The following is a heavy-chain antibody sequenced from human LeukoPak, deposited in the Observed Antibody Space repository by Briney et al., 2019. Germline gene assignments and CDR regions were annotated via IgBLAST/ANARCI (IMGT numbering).Heavy chain of an antibody. V-gene: IGHV4-59*01. Sequence: SETLSLTCTVSGGSISGYYRSWIRQPPGKGLEWIGFLYYSGSTEYNPSLKSGVTISVDTSKNQFSLKLSSVTAADTAVYYCARASAVAGNFDYWGQGTLVTVSS. CDR2: LYYSGST. D-gene: IGHD6-19*01. CDR3: ARASAVAGNFDY. CDR1: GGSISGYY. J-gene: IGHJ4*02.